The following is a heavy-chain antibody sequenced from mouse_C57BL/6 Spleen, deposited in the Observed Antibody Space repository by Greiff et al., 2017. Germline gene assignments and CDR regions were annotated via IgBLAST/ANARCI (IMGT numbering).Heavy chain of an antibody. V-gene: IGHV2-6*01. CDR2: IWGVGST. CDR3: ASAGDYDYDGFAY. CDR1: GFSLTSYG. J-gene: IGHJ3*01. Sequence: VMLVESGPGLVAPSQSLSITCTVSGFSLTSYGVDWVRQSPGKGLEWLGVIWGVGSTNYNSALKSRLSISKDNSKSQVFLKMNSLQTDDTAMYYCASAGDYDYDGFAYWGQGTLVTVSA. D-gene: IGHD2-4*01.